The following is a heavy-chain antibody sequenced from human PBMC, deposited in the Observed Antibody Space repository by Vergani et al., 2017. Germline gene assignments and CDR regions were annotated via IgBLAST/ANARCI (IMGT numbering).Heavy chain of an antibody. J-gene: IGHJ4*02. CDR2: INPNSGGT. Sequence: QVQLVQSGAEVKKPGASVKVSCKASGYTFTGYYMHWVRQAPGQGLEWMGWINPNSGGTNYAQEFQGRVTMTRDTSISTAYMELSRLRSDDTAVYYCARAGSIAVERFFDYWGQGTLVTVSS. D-gene: IGHD6-19*01. CDR1: GYTFTGYY. CDR3: ARAGSIAVERFFDY. V-gene: IGHV1-2*02.